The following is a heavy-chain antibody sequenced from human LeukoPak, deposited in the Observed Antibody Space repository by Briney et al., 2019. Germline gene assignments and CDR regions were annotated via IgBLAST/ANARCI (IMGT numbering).Heavy chain of an antibody. V-gene: IGHV3-23*01. Sequence: GGSLRLSCAASGLTFSSYSMNWVRQAPGKGLEWVSAISASGGTTYYADSVKGRFTISRDNSKNTLYLQMNTLRAEDTAVYYCAKDRGYSSSSESDYWGQGTLVTVSS. J-gene: IGHJ4*02. CDR1: GLTFSSYS. D-gene: IGHD6-6*01. CDR3: AKDRGYSSSSESDY. CDR2: ISASGGTT.